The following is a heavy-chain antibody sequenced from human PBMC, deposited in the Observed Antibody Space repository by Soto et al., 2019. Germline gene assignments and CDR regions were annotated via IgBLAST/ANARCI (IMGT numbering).Heavy chain of an antibody. CDR2: ISYDGSNK. Sequence: PGGSLRRSCAASGFTFRSYGMHWFRQAPGKGLEWVAVISYDGSNKYYADSVKGRFTISRDNSKNTLYLQMNSLRAEDTAVYYCAKTLKSGYSVTNPLQHWGQGTLVTVSS. J-gene: IGHJ1*01. D-gene: IGHD6-13*01. CDR1: GFTFRSYG. CDR3: AKTLKSGYSVTNPLQH. V-gene: IGHV3-30*18.